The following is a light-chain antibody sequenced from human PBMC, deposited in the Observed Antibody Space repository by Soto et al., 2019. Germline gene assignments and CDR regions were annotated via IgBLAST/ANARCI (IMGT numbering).Light chain of an antibody. V-gene: IGKV2-28*01. J-gene: IGKJ1*01. Sequence: EIVMTQSPVSLPVTPGEAASISCRSSQSLLHKNGNNDVNWYLQKPGKSPQLLTYTGFKRASGVPDRFSGSGSGTDFTLKITRVEAEDGGVYYCTQALQTPRTFGQGTKV. CDR2: TGF. CDR1: QSLLHKNGNND. CDR3: TQALQTPRT.